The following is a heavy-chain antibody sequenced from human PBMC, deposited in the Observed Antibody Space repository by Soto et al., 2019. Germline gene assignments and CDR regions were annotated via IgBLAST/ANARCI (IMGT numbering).Heavy chain of an antibody. CDR3: ARLPGADYSHPHAS. J-gene: IGHJ5*02. Sequence: SETRSLTCAVYGGSFSGYHWNWIRQAPGKGLEWIGEINHSGGSNNPSLKGRATISADMSQNQFSLKLTSVTAADTAVYYCARLPGADYSHPHASWGLGTLVTVSS. D-gene: IGHD4-4*01. CDR2: INHSGGS. CDR1: GGSFSGYH. V-gene: IGHV4-34*04.